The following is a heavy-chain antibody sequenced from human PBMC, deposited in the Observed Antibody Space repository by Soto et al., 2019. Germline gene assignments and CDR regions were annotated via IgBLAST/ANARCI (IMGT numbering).Heavy chain of an antibody. J-gene: IGHJ5*02. D-gene: IGHD1-26*01. V-gene: IGHV1-18*01. Sequence: ASVKVSCKASGYTFTSYGINWVRQAPGQGLEWMGWISAYNGNTNYAQKLQGRVTMTTDTSTSTAYMELRSLRSDDTAVYYCARGGVGATTVRWFDPWGQGTLVTVSS. CDR3: ARGGVGATTVRWFDP. CDR2: ISAYNGNT. CDR1: GYTFTSYG.